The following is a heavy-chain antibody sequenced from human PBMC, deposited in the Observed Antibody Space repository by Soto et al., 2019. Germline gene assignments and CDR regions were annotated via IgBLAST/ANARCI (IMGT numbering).Heavy chain of an antibody. CDR2: IYSGGST. CDR1: GFTFSSND. J-gene: IGHJ3*01. CDR3: ATRPLLPGAP. D-gene: IGHD3-22*01. V-gene: IGHV3-53*01. Sequence: EVQLVESGGGLIQPGGSLRLCCAASGFTFSSNDMNWVRQAPGKGLEGVSLIYSGGSTYYADSVKGRFTISRDNSKNTLYLQMSSLSAEDTAVYYCATRPLLPGAPWGQGTMVTVSS.